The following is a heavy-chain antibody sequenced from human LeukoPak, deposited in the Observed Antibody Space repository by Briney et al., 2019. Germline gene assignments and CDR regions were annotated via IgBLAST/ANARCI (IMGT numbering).Heavy chain of an antibody. J-gene: IGHJ4*02. D-gene: IGHD3-10*01. CDR1: GYTFTGYY. V-gene: IGHV1-8*02. Sequence: ASVKVSCKASGYTFTGYYMHWVRQAPGQGLEWMGWINPNSGNTGYAQKFQGRVTMTRNTSISTAYMELSSLRSEDTAVYYCARGRPAGVRGLTDYWGQGTLVTVSS. CDR2: INPNSGNT. CDR3: ARGRPAGVRGLTDY.